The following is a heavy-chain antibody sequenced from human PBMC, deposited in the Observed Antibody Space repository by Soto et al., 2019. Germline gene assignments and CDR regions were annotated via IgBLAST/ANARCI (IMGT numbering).Heavy chain of an antibody. CDR1: GFTLSSYV. J-gene: IGHJ3*01. Sequence: QVQLVESGGGVVQPGRSLRLSCAASGFTLSSYVMHWVRQAPGKGLEWVARISYAGNDNYYADSVKGLFTISRDNAKKTLYLQMTSLRADDTAVYYCARDRQQWLEPAGGALPFWGQGTMVIVSS. CDR3: ARDRQQWLEPAGGALPF. CDR2: ISYAGNDN. D-gene: IGHD6-19*01. V-gene: IGHV3-30-3*01.